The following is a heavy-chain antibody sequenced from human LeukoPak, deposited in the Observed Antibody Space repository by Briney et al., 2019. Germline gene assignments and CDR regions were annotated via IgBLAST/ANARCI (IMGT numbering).Heavy chain of an antibody. CDR2: INHSGST. CDR1: GGSFSNYY. J-gene: IGHJ4*02. D-gene: IGHD2-2*01. V-gene: IGHV4-34*01. Sequence: PSETLSLTCAVYGGSFSNYYWTWIRQPPGKGLEWIGEINHSGSTNYNPSLKSRVTISVDTSKNQFSLKLSSVTAADTAVYYCGRGRCSSTSCYVDYWGQGTLVTVSS. CDR3: GRGRCSSTSCYVDY.